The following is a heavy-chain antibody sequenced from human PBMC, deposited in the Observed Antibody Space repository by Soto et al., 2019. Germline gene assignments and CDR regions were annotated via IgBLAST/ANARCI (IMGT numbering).Heavy chain of an antibody. CDR3: ARVFSSGSGWMYYFDF. CDR2: IFHTGGT. V-gene: IGHV4-4*02. CDR1: SDSIAGENW. J-gene: IGHJ4*02. D-gene: IGHD2-21*01. Sequence: QVQLQESGPGLVKPSETLSLTCTVSSDSIAGENWWSWVRQPPGMGLEWIGEIFHTGGTNYHPSLKSRVTXXXXXXXXXXXXXXXXXXXXXXXVYYCARVFSSGSGWMYYFDFWGQGTLVSVSS.